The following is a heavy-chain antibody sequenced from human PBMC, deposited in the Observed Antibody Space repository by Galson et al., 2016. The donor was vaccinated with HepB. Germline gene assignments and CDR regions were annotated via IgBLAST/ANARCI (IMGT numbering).Heavy chain of an antibody. D-gene: IGHD5-18*01. CDR3: ATVTYIYGLRNYCFDY. CDR1: GFTFGDFT. Sequence: SLRLSCAGSGFTFGDFTMSWVRQAPGKGLEWVGFVRRKAYGGTTDYAASVKGRFTISRDDSKTIAYLQMSSLRTEDTAVYYCATVTYIYGLRNYCFDYWGQGTLVTVSS. J-gene: IGHJ4*02. CDR2: VRRKAYGGTT. V-gene: IGHV3-49*04.